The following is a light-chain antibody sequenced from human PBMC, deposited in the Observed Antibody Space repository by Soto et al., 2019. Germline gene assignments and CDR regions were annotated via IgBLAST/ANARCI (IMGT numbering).Light chain of an antibody. CDR3: AAWDDSLSGPV. J-gene: IGLJ7*01. CDR1: SSNIGSNT. V-gene: IGLV1-44*01. CDR2: SNS. Sequence: QPVLTQPPSASGTPGQRVTISCSGGSSNIGSNTVNWYQQLPGTAPKLLIYSNSQRPSGVPDRFSGSKSGTSASLTISGLQSEDEADYYCAAWDDSLSGPVFGGGTQLTVL.